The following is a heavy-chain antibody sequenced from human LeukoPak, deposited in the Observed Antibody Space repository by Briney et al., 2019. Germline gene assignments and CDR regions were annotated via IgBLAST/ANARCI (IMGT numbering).Heavy chain of an antibody. J-gene: IGHJ5*02. V-gene: IGHV2-5*02. Sequence: GSGPTLVKPTQTLTLTCTFSGFSLSTSGVGVGWIRQSPGKALEWLALIYWDDDKRYSPSLKSRLTITKDTSKNQVVLTMTNMDPVDTATYYCAHSFHYDYVWGSYRFLNWFDPWGQGTLVTVSS. D-gene: IGHD3-16*02. CDR2: IYWDDDK. CDR3: AHSFHYDYVWGSYRFLNWFDP. CDR1: GFSLSTSGVG.